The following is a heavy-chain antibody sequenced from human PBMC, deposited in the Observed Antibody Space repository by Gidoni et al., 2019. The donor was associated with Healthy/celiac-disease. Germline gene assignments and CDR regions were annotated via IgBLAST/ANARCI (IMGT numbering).Heavy chain of an antibody. CDR3: ARALLWFGESNWFDP. Sequence: VQLVQSGAEVKNPGASVQVSCTASVYTFTGYYMHWVRQAPGQGLAWMGWINPNSGGTNYAQKFQGRVTMTRDTSISTAYMELSRLRSDDTAVYYCARALLWFGESNWFDPWGQGTLVTVSS. D-gene: IGHD3-10*01. J-gene: IGHJ5*02. CDR1: VYTFTGYY. V-gene: IGHV1-2*02. CDR2: INPNSGGT.